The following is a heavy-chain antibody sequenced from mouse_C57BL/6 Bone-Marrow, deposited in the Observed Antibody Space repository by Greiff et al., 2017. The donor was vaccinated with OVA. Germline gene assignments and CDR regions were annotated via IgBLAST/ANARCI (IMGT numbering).Heavy chain of an antibody. J-gene: IGHJ2*01. D-gene: IGHD2-3*01. CDR2: IYPGDGDT. CDR1: GYAFSSSW. Sequence: VQVVESGPELVKPGASVKISCKASGYAFSSSWMNWVKQRPGKGLEWIGRIYPGDGDTNYNGKFKGKATLTADKSSSTAYMQLSSLTSEDSAVYVCAGHEDGYYASYCDYWGQGTTLTVSS. V-gene: IGHV1-82*01. CDR3: AGHEDGYYASYCDY.